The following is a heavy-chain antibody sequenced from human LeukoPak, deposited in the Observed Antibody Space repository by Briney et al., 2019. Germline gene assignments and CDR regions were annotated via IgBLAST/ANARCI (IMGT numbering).Heavy chain of an antibody. D-gene: IGHD1-26*01. Sequence: AGGSLRLSCAASGLTFSNYAMSWVRQAPGKGLEWVSAISGGGGSTYYADSVKGRFTISRDNSKNTLYLQMNSLRAEDTAVYYCAKSGATTYYWGQGTLVTVSS. CDR3: AKSGATTYY. CDR2: ISGGGGST. V-gene: IGHV3-23*01. J-gene: IGHJ4*02. CDR1: GLTFSNYA.